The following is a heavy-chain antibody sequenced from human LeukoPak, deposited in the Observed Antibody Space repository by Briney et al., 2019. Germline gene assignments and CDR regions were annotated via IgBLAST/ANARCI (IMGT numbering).Heavy chain of an antibody. CDR3: VSACYYDSSRSYYPQVSFPPAVDY. D-gene: IGHD3-22*01. J-gene: IGHJ4*02. CDR1: GYTFTSYY. V-gene: IGHV1-46*03. Sequence: ASVKVSCKASGYTFTSYYMHCVRQAPGQGLEWMGIINPSGGSTSYAQKFQGRVTMTRDTSTSTVYMELSSLRSEDTAVYYYVSACYYDSSRSYYPQVSFPPAVDYWGQGTLVTVSS. CDR2: INPSGGST.